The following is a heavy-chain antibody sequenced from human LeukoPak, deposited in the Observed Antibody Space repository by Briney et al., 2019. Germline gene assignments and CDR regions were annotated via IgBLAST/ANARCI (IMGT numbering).Heavy chain of an antibody. CDR2: TYYRSKWYN. Sequence: PSQTLSLTCGISGDNFSSNRVSWNWVRQSPSRGLEWLGRTYYRSKWYNDYAISVRSRITINLDTSKNQFSLQLNSVTPEDTAVYYCARDWGTLTDGFDIWGQGTMVIVSS. D-gene: IGHD3-16*01. CDR1: GDNFSSNRVS. CDR3: ARDWGTLTDGFDI. J-gene: IGHJ3*02. V-gene: IGHV6-1*01.